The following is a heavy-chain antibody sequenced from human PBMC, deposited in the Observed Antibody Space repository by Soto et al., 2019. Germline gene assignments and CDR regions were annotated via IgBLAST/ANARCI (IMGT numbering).Heavy chain of an antibody. Sequence: QVQLHQRGAGLLKPSETLSLTCAVSGASVSGQYWSWVRQPPGKGLEWVGEIIPTGSTTYNPSLKSRLSFSLDTSNHHCSLNLSSVSVADTAAYYCARGGITMAWNYYYYGLDVWGQGTTVTVSS. D-gene: IGHD3-10*01. CDR1: GASVSGQY. CDR2: IIPTGST. V-gene: IGHV4-34*01. J-gene: IGHJ6*02. CDR3: ARGGITMAWNYYYYGLDV.